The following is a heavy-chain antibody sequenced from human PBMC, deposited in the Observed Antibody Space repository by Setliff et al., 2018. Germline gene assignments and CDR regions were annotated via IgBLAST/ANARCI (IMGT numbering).Heavy chain of an antibody. CDR2: INPNSGNT. CDR1: GYTFTGYY. V-gene: IGHV1-8*02. Sequence: ASVKVSCKASGYTFTGYYMHWVRQAPGQGLEWMGWINPNSGNTGYAQKFQGRVTMTRNISISTAYMELSSLRSDDTAVYYCARVYTLTIPPDYWGQGTLVTVSS. CDR3: ARVYTLTIPPDY. D-gene: IGHD4-17*01. J-gene: IGHJ4*02.